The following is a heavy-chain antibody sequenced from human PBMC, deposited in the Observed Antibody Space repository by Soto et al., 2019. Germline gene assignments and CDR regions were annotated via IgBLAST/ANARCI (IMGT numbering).Heavy chain of an antibody. J-gene: IGHJ6*01. D-gene: IGHD3-10*01. V-gene: IGHV1-18*04. CDR1: GSTFTSYG. Sequence: XSVEVSFRASGSTFTSYGISWVRQAPGQGLEWMGWISAYNGNTNYAQKLQGRVTMTTDTSTSTAYMELRSLRSDDTAVYYCAREYYYGSGSYYPDYYGMDVWGQGTTVNVSS. CDR3: AREYYYGSGSYYPDYYGMDV. CDR2: ISAYNGNT.